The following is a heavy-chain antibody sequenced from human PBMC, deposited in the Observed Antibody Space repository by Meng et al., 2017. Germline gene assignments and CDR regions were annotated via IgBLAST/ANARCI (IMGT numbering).Heavy chain of an antibody. V-gene: IGHV3-33*01. J-gene: IGHJ5*02. CDR2: IWYDGSNK. D-gene: IGHD2-21*02. CDR3: AREIAAAYCGGDCYL. CDR1: GFTFSSYG. Sequence: QGRLGQSGGGVGQQGRSLRLSWAASGFTFSSYGMHWVRQAPGKGLEWVAVIWYDGSNKYYADSVKGRFTISRDNSKNTLYLQMNSLRSEDTAVYYCAREIAAAYCGGDCYLWGQGTLVTVSS.